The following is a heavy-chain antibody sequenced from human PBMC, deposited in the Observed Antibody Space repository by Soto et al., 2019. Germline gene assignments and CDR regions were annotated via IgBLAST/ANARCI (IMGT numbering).Heavy chain of an antibody. CDR3: ASEPPTGIAATAQG. Sequence: GGSLRLSCAASGFTFSSYWMSWVRQAPGKGLEWVANIKQDGSEKYYVDSVKGRFTISRDNAKNSLYLQMNSLRAEDTAVYYCASEPPTGIAATAQGWGQGTLVTVSS. CDR2: IKQDGSEK. D-gene: IGHD6-13*01. CDR1: GFTFSSYW. V-gene: IGHV3-7*05. J-gene: IGHJ4*02.